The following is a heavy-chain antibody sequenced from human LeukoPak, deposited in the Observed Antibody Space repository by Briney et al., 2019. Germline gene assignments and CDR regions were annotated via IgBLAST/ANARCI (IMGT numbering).Heavy chain of an antibody. J-gene: IGHJ6*04. CDR1: GGSMNDYY. Sequence: SETLSLTCVVSGGSMNDYYWSWVRQSPGKGLDWIGQIYYTGNANYNPSLKSRLTISVDTSKNQPSLRLRSLTAADTAVYFCARTPYSTGRLGGYPYYYMDVWGKRTKVTVTS. D-gene: IGHD3-16*02. CDR2: IYYTGNA. CDR3: ARTPYSTGRLGGYPYYYMDV. V-gene: IGHV4-59*01.